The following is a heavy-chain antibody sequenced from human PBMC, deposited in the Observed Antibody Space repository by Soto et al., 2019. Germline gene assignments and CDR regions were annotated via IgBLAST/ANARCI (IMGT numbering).Heavy chain of an antibody. Sequence: SETLSLTCTVSSSPINSRYYWGWIRQTPGKGLGWVASIYHSGSTHYNPSLKSRATISVDTSNNQFSLRLSSVTAADTAIYYCERNTSGRKFDYWGQGTQVTVSS. CDR2: IYHSGST. CDR1: SSPINSRYY. D-gene: IGHD6-19*01. CDR3: ERNTSGRKFDY. V-gene: IGHV4-38-2*02. J-gene: IGHJ4*02.